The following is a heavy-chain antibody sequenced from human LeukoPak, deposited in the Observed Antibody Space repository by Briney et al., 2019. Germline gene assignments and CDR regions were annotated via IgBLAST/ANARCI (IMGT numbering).Heavy chain of an antibody. Sequence: PGGSLRLSCAASGFTFSTYAMSWVRQAPGKGLEWVSSISGSGGSTYYADSVKGRFTISRDNAKNSLYLQMNSLRAEDTAVYYCARGRGYCSSTSCYSSSWFDPWGQGTLVTVSS. CDR2: ISGSGGST. CDR1: GFTFSTYA. CDR3: ARGRGYCSSTSCYSSSWFDP. V-gene: IGHV3-23*01. J-gene: IGHJ5*02. D-gene: IGHD2-2*01.